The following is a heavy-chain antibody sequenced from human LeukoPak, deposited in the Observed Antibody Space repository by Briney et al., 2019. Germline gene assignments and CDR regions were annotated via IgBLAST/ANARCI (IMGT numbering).Heavy chain of an antibody. Sequence: SETLSLTCTVSGGSISSYYWSWIRQPPGKGLEWIGYIYYSGSTNCNPSVKSRVAMSVDTSKKQFSLRLSSLTAADTAVYYCARGGTAVIAPYAFDIWGQGTMVTVSS. D-gene: IGHD4-23*01. CDR1: GGSISSYY. V-gene: IGHV4-59*01. J-gene: IGHJ3*02. CDR3: ARGGTAVIAPYAFDI. CDR2: IYYSGST.